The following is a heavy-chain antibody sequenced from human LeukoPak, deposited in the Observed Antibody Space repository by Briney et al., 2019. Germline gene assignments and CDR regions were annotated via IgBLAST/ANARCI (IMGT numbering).Heavy chain of an antibody. V-gene: IGHV1-24*01. D-gene: IGHD3-10*01. CDR2: FDPEDGET. CDR1: GYTLTELS. Sequence: ASVKVSCKVSGYTLTELSMHWVRQAPGKGLEWMGGFDPEDGETIYAQKFQGRVTMTEDTSTDTAYMELSSLRSEDTAVYYCATAQTQPSGSYYHWYFDLWGRGTLVTVSS. CDR3: ATAQTQPSGSYYHWYFDL. J-gene: IGHJ2*01.